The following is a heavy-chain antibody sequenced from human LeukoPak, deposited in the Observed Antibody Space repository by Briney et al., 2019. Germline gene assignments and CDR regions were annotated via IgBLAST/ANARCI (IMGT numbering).Heavy chain of an antibody. V-gene: IGHV3-30*18. D-gene: IGHD5-24*01. CDR3: AKVKMAKTKGEHYFAD. J-gene: IGHJ4*02. CDR1: GFTFSSYG. CDR2: ISFDETEK. Sequence: GGPLRLSCEPSGFTFSSYGMHWVRQAPRKGLDWVAVISFDETEKRYAGSVEGRFAISRDNFRNTLYLQMNSLRAEDTAVYYCAKVKMAKTKGEHYFADWGQGTLVSVSS.